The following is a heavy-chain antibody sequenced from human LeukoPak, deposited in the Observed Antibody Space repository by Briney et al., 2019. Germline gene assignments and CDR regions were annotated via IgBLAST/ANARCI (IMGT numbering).Heavy chain of an antibody. D-gene: IGHD3-9*01. V-gene: IGHV3-30-3*01. CDR2: ISYDGSNK. J-gene: IGHJ4*02. CDR1: GFTFSSYA. Sequence: GGSLRLSCAASGFTFSSYAMHWVRQAPGKGLEWVAVISYDGSNKYYADSVKGRFTISRDNSKNTLYLQMNSLRAEDTAVYYCARDNGDDIWDSWGQGTLVTVSS. CDR3: ARDNGDDIWDS.